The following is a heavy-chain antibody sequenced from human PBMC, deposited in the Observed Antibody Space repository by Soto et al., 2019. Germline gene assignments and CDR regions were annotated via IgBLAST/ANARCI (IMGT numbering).Heavy chain of an antibody. CDR1: GYTFTRNG. J-gene: IGHJ6*02. D-gene: IGHD3-22*01. Sequence: ASVKVSCKTSGYTFTRNGISWVRQAPGQGLEWMGWISPKGGRIRYAQKFQGRVIMTTDTSTSTAYMELRSLRSDDTAVYYCVKDRDSNSWPSRDVWGPGTTVTVSS. V-gene: IGHV1-18*01. CDR3: VKDRDSNSWPSRDV. CDR2: ISPKGGRI.